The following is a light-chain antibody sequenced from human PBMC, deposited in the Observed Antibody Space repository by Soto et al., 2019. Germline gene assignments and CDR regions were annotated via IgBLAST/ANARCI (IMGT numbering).Light chain of an antibody. Sequence: QSVLTQPPSVSGAPGQRVTNSCTGSSSNIGPTYDVHWYQQLPGTAPKLLIYANTNRPSGVPDRFSGSKSGTSASLAITGLQAEDEADYFCQSYDSSLSGYVFGTGTKLTVL. V-gene: IGLV1-40*01. J-gene: IGLJ1*01. CDR2: ANT. CDR3: QSYDSSLSGYV. CDR1: SSNIGPTYD.